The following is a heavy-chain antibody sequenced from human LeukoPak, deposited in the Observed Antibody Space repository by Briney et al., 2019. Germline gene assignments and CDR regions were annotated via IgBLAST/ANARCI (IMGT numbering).Heavy chain of an antibody. V-gene: IGHV3-48*01. J-gene: IGHJ4*02. Sequence: PGGSLRLSCAASGFTFSTYSMTWVRQAPGKGLEWVSYISSSSTTIYYGGSVKGRFTVSRDNAKNSLYLQMNSLRAEDTAVYFCARDITMLGNYWGQGTLVTVSS. D-gene: IGHD3-10*02. CDR1: GFTFSTYS. CDR2: ISSSSTTI. CDR3: ARDITMLGNY.